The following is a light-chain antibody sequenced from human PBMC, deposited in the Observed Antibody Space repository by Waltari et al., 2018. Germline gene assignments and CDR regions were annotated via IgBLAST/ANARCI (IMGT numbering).Light chain of an antibody. CDR3: QQYNNWPLT. CDR2: RAS. Sequence: ETVMTQSPATLSAFPGERVTLSCGASQSSSSHLACSQQKPGQPPRLVIYRASSRATGGPVRFSGSGSGTDFTLTISSLQSEDFAVYYCQQYNNWPLTFGGGSKVEL. CDR1: QSSSSH. V-gene: IGKV3-15*01. J-gene: IGKJ4*01.